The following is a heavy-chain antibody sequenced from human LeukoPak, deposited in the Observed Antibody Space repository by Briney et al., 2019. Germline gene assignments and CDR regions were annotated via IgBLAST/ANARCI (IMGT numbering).Heavy chain of an antibody. V-gene: IGHV3-30*03. CDR1: GFTFSSYG. J-gene: IGHJ6*02. Sequence: PGGSLRLSCAASGFTFSSYGMHWVRQAPGKGLEWVAVISYDGSNKYYADSVKGRFTISRDNSKNTLYLQMNSLRAEDTAVYYCARATYYYDSSGPYPNLYYGMDVWGQGTTVTVSS. D-gene: IGHD3-22*01. CDR2: ISYDGSNK. CDR3: ARATYYYDSSGPYPNLYYGMDV.